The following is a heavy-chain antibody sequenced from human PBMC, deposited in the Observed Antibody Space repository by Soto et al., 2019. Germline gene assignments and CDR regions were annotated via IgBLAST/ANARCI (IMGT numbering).Heavy chain of an antibody. Sequence: VQLVQSGAEVKKPGSSVKVSCRASGATFRSYAFTWVRQAPGQGLEWMGGISPIFGSTIYARQCQCGVTITAADSASTAYMELNSLSSEDTAVYYCAGDYGVYDWYGMDVWGQGTTVTVSS. D-gene: IGHD4-17*01. V-gene: IGHV1-69*01. CDR1: GATFRSYA. J-gene: IGHJ6*02. CDR3: AGDYGVYDWYGMDV. CDR2: ISPIFGST.